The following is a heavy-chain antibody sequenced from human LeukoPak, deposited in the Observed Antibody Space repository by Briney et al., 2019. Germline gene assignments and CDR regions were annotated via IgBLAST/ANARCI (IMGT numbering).Heavy chain of an antibody. CDR1: GVSINSDAYF. CDR2: IYHSGNT. CDR3: ARDSSADY. D-gene: IGHD6-25*01. V-gene: IGHV4-30-2*01. J-gene: IGHJ4*02. Sequence: SETLSLTCTVSGVSINSDAYFWSWIRQPPGKGLEWIGYIYHSGNTYYNPSLKSRVIISPDTSKNQFPLKLSSVTAADTAVYYCARDSSADYWGQGTLVTVSS.